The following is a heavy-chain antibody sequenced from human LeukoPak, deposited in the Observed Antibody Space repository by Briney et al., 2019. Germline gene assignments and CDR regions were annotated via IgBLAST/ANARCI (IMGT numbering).Heavy chain of an antibody. CDR2: TYYRSTWYN. CDR3: ARQSDYDDY. CDR1: GDSVSSNSVT. Sequence: SQTLSLTCAISGDSVSSNSVTWNWIRQSPSRGLEWLGRTYYRSTWYNDYAVSVRGRITVNPDTSKNQFSLKLSSVTAADTAVYYCARQSDYDDYWGQGTLVTVSS. V-gene: IGHV6-1*01. J-gene: IGHJ4*02.